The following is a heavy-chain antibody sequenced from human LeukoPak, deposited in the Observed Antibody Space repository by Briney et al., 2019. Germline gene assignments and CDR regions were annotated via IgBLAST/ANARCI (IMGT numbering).Heavy chain of an antibody. Sequence: SETLSLTCTVSGGFISNYYWSWIRQPPGKGLEWIGYIYYSGSTNYNPSLKSRVTTSADTSKNEFSLKLSSVTAADTAVYYCARHRVGPLYGSGNSIAYWGQGTLVTVSS. J-gene: IGHJ4*02. CDR3: ARHRVGPLYGSGNSIAY. D-gene: IGHD3-10*01. CDR1: GGFISNYY. V-gene: IGHV4-59*08. CDR2: IYYSGST.